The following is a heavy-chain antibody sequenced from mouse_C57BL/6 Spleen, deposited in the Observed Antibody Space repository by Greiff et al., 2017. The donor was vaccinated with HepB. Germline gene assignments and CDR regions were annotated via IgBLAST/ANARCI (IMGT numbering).Heavy chain of an antibody. CDR3: TRGVAREWYFDV. CDR2: ISSGGDYI. D-gene: IGHD1-1*01. CDR1: GFTFSSYA. Sequence: EVMLVESGEGLVKPGGSLKLSCAASGFTFSSYAMSWVRQTPEKRLEWVAYISSGGDYIYYADTVKGRFTISRDNARNTLYLQMSSLKSEDTAMYYCTRGVAREWYFDVWGTGTTVTVSS. V-gene: IGHV5-9-1*02. J-gene: IGHJ1*03.